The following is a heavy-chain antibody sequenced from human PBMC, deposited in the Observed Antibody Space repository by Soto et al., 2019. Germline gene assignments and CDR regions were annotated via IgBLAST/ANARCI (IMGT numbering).Heavy chain of an antibody. CDR3: ATDKRIAVAGLN. Sequence: ASVKVSCKVSGYTLTELSMHWVRQAPGKGLEWMGGFDPEDGETIYAQKFQGRVTMTEDTSTDTAYMQLSSLRSDVTAVYYCATDKRIAVAGLNWGQGTLVTVSS. V-gene: IGHV1-24*01. CDR1: GYTLTELS. J-gene: IGHJ4*02. D-gene: IGHD6-19*01. CDR2: FDPEDGET.